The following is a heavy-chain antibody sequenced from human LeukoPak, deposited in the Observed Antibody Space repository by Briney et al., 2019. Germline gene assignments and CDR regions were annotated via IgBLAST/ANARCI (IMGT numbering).Heavy chain of an antibody. CDR3: AKEKDYHVSGSYDF. V-gene: IGHV3-30*18. CDR2: ISWDGTAQ. Sequence: QPGRSLGLSCAASGFTFSDYGMHWVRQAPGKGLEWVAVISWDGTAQHYVDSVKGRFTVSRDNSKNTLYLQMTGLRAEDTAVYYCAKEKDYHVSGSYDFWGQGTLVTVSS. D-gene: IGHD3-10*01. CDR1: GFTFSDYG. J-gene: IGHJ4*02.